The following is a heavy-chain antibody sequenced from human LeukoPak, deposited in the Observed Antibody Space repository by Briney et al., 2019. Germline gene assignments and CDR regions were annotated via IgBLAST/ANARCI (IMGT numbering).Heavy chain of an antibody. D-gene: IGHD4-17*01. J-gene: IGHJ4*02. Sequence: PGGSLRLSCAASGFTVSSNYMSWVRQAPGKGLEWVSVLYSGGNTNYADSVKGRFTISRDTSKNTLYLQMNSLRAEDTAVYHCAKVGAVTTPAPFDYWGQGTLVTVSS. V-gene: IGHV3-66*01. CDR3: AKVGAVTTPAPFDY. CDR1: GFTVSSNY. CDR2: LYSGGNT.